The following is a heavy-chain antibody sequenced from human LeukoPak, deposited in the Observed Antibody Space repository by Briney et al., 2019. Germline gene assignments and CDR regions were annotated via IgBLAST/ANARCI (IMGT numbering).Heavy chain of an antibody. CDR1: GFTFSFYS. CDR3: AALHGAWAFDI. V-gene: IGHV3-48*04. Sequence: PGGSLRLSCAASGFTFSFYSMNWVRQAPGKGLEWVSFISSNSSAVYYADSVKGRFTISRDNAKNSLYLQMSSLRAEETAVYYCAALHGAWAFDIWGQGTMVTVSS. J-gene: IGHJ3*02. D-gene: IGHD3-16*01. CDR2: ISSNSSAV.